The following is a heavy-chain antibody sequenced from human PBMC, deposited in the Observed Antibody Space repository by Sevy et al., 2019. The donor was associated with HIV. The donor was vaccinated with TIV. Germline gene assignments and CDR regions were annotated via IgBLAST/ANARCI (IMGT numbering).Heavy chain of an antibody. CDR2: VYYFGST. D-gene: IGHD3-9*01. Sequence: SETLSLTCSVSGASVSAANDYWSWIRQPPGKGLEWIGNVYYFGSTNYNPSLKSRVTISLDTSKRQFSLKLSSVTAADTAVYYCARDQYYDIGTGLYAMDVWGQGTTVTVSS. CDR3: ARDQYYDIGTGLYAMDV. V-gene: IGHV4-61*01. CDR1: GASVSAANDY. J-gene: IGHJ6*02.